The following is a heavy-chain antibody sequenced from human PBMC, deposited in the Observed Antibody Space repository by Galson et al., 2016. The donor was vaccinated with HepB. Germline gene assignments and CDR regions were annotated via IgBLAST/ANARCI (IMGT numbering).Heavy chain of an antibody. Sequence: SVKVSCKASGYIFNTYGIGWVRQAPGQGLEWMGWISGTNGNTNYAPSLQGRVTMTRDTSTSTVYMELRSLRFDDTATYYCTRGSRCSGGRCYSPAFDHWGQGTLVTVSS. CDR2: ISGTNGNT. D-gene: IGHD2-15*01. J-gene: IGHJ4*02. CDR1: GYIFNTYG. CDR3: TRGSRCSGGRCYSPAFDH. V-gene: IGHV1-18*01.